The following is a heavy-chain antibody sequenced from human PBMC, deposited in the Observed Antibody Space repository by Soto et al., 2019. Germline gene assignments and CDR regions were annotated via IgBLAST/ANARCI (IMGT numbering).Heavy chain of an antibody. J-gene: IGHJ4*02. CDR1: GGSLTESGYY. CDR3: ARSSAVITTLDNFDY. D-gene: IGHD3-22*01. Sequence: WETLSLTCTVSGGSLTESGYYWGWIRPPPEKGLEWIGSIYYSGSTYYNPSLKSRVTISVDTSKNQFSLKLSSVTAADTAVYYCARSSAVITTLDNFDYWGQGTLVTVS. CDR2: IYYSGST. V-gene: IGHV4-39*01.